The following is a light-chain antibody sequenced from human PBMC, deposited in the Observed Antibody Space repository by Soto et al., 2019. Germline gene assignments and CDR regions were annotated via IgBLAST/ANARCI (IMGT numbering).Light chain of an antibody. J-gene: IGKJ4*01. CDR2: KAS. CDR1: QSISSC. CDR3: QEYNSYLLT. V-gene: IGKV1-5*03. Sequence: DIQMTQSPSTLSAAVGDRVTITCRASQSISSCLAWYQQKPGKAPKLLIDKASSLESGVPSRFIARGSGTDFTLTIRSLHPDDFANYSCQEYNSYLLTFGGGTKVEIK.